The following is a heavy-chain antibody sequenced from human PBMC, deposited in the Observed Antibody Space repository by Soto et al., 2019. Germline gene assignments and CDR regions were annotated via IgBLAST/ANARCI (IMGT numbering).Heavy chain of an antibody. CDR3: ARTRSFTLGFYYDGMDV. CDR1: GYSFASYW. CDR2: IYPGDSDT. J-gene: IGHJ6*02. D-gene: IGHD6-6*01. V-gene: IGHV5-51*01. Sequence: GESLKIFCQGSGYSFASYWLDWVRPMPGKDLEWMGIIYPGDSDTRYSLSFQGQVTISADKSLTTAYLQWTSLKASDTALYYCARTRSFTLGFYYDGMDVGGQGTTVTVS.